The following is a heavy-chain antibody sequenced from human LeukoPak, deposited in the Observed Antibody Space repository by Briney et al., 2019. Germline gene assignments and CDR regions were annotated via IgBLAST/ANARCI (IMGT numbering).Heavy chain of an antibody. CDR2: IYYSGST. CDR3: AGQGSGNYHYHGMDV. J-gene: IGHJ6*02. V-gene: IGHV4-59*01. Sequence: SETLSLTCTVSGGSISSYYWSWIRQPPGKGLEWIGYIYYSGSTNYNPSLKSRVTISVDTSKNQFSLKLSSVSAADTAVYYCAGQGSGNYHYHGMDVWGQGTTVTVSS. CDR1: GGSISSYY. D-gene: IGHD3-10*01.